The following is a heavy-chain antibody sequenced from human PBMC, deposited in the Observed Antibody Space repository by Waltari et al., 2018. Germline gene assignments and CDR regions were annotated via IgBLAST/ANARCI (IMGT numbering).Heavy chain of an antibody. D-gene: IGHD6-19*01. V-gene: IGHV4-59*01. CDR2: IYYSGST. Sequence: QVQLQESGPGLVTPSETLSLTCPVSGGAISSYYWRWIRQPPGKGLEWIGYIYYSGSTNYNPSLKSRVTISVDTSKNQFSLKLSSVTAADTAVYYCASTGPYSSGWYGIDYWGQGTLVTVSS. J-gene: IGHJ4*02. CDR1: GGAISSYY. CDR3: ASTGPYSSGWYGIDY.